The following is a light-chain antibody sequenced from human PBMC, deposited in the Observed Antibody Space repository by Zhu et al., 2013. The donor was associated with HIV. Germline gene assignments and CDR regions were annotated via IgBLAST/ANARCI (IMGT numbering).Light chain of an antibody. Sequence: DIVMIQSPDSLAVSLGEGATIHCKSSQSVFYRPSNKNYLGWYRQKPGQPPQLLIYWASTRESGVPDRFSGSGSGTDFTLNISSLQAEDVAVYYCQQYYSNPRSFGQGTKVEI. V-gene: IGKV4-1*01. J-gene: IGKJ2*04. CDR1: QSVFYRPSNKNY. CDR2: WAS. CDR3: QQYYSNPRS.